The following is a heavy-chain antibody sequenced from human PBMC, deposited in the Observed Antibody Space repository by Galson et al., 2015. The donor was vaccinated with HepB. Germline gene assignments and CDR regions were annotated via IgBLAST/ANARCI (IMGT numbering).Heavy chain of an antibody. Sequence: SLRLSCAASGFTFDDYAMHWVRQAPGKGLEWVSGISWNSGSIGYADSVKGRFTISRDNAKNSLYLQMNSLRAEDTALYYCAKDILASTWTFDIWGQGTMVTVSS. CDR1: GFTFDDYA. V-gene: IGHV3-9*01. CDR2: ISWNSGSI. D-gene: IGHD5/OR15-5a*01. CDR3: AKDILASTWTFDI. J-gene: IGHJ3*02.